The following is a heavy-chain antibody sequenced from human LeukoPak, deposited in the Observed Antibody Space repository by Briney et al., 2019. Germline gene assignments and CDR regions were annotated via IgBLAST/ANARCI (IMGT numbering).Heavy chain of an antibody. CDR1: GYSISSGYY. V-gene: IGHV4-38-2*02. CDR3: ARGEYSSGWYYEAYFDY. CDR2: IYYSGST. Sequence: SETLSLTCTVSGYSISSGYYWGWIRQPPGKGLGWIGSIYYSGSTYYNPSLKSRVTISVDTSKNQYSLKLSSVTAADTAVYYCARGEYSSGWYYEAYFDYWGQGTLVTVSS. J-gene: IGHJ4*02. D-gene: IGHD6-19*01.